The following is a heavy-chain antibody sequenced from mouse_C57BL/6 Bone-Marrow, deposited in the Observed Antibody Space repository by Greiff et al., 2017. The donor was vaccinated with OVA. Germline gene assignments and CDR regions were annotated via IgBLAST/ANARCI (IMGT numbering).Heavy chain of an antibody. CDR3: ALSTVVAPYYAMDY. Sequence: QVTLKESGPGILQPSQTLSLTCSFSGFSLSTFGMGVGWIRQPSGKGLEWLAHIWWDDDKYYNPALKSRLTISKDTSKNQVFLKIANVDTADTATYYCALSTVVAPYYAMDYWGQGTSVTVSS. D-gene: IGHD1-1*01. V-gene: IGHV8-8*01. CDR1: GFSLSTFGMG. CDR2: IWWDDDK. J-gene: IGHJ4*01.